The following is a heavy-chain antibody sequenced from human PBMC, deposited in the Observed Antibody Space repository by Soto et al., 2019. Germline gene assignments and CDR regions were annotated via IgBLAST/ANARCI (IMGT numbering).Heavy chain of an antibody. CDR2: ISSSSSTI. CDR1: GFTFSSYS. V-gene: IGHV3-48*01. Sequence: GGSLRLSCAASGFTFSSYSMNWVRQAPGKGLEWVSYISSSSSTIYYADSVKGRFTISRDNAKNSLYLQMNSLRAEDTAVYYCARQVEYYYGSGSLDYWGQGTLVTVSS. J-gene: IGHJ4*02. D-gene: IGHD3-10*01. CDR3: ARQVEYYYGSGSLDY.